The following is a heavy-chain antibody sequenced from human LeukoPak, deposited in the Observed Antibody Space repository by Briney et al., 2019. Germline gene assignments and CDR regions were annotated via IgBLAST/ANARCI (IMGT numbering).Heavy chain of an antibody. CDR3: AKKSGPGTDPLDC. Sequence: GGSLRLSCAASGFTFSSYSMNWVRQAPGRGLEWVSAISGSGAITYYADPVKGRFTMSRDNSQNTLYLQMNSLRAEDTAVYYCAKKSGPGTDPLDCWGQGTLVTVSS. V-gene: IGHV3-23*01. CDR2: ISGSGAIT. CDR1: GFTFSSYS. J-gene: IGHJ4*02. D-gene: IGHD3-10*01.